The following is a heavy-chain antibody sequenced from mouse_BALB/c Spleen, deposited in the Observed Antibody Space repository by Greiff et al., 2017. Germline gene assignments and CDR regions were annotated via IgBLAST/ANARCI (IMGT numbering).Heavy chain of an antibody. V-gene: IGHV14-3*02. Sequence: VQLKESGAELVKPGASVKLSCTASGFNIKDTYMHWVKQRPEQGLEWIGRIDPANGNTKYDPKFQGKATITADTSSNTAYLQLSSLTSEDTAVYYCAGEVYDGYYGAYWGQGTSVTVSS. CDR3: AGEVYDGYYGAY. D-gene: IGHD2-3*01. J-gene: IGHJ4*01. CDR1: GFNIKDTY. CDR2: IDPANGNT.